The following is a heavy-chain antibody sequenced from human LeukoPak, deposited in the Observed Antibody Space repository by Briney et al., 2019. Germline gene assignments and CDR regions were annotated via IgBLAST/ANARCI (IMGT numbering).Heavy chain of an antibody. V-gene: IGHV1-18*01. CDR2: FIAYNGNT. CDR3: GREMGDSGSYYPYYYYYGMRV. J-gene: IGHJ6*01. CDR1: GYTFTSCG. Sequence: SVKVSCNASGYTFTSCGIIRLRQAPGQGREWMGWFIAYNGNTTYSPNLEGSVTMTTNTYTSTTYMELRSMRSDEKTAEYCGREMGDSGSYYPYYYYYGMRVWGQGTTVTVSS. D-gene: IGHD1-26*01.